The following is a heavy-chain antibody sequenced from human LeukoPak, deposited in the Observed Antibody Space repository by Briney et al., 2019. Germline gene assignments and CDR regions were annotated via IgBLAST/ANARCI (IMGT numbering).Heavy chain of an antibody. J-gene: IGHJ4*02. CDR3: AHNVARWQVEGEYFDY. CDR2: IYWNDDK. D-gene: IGHD6-19*01. CDR1: GFSLSGSAVG. V-gene: IGHV2-5*01. Sequence: GSGPTLVNPTQTLTLTCTFSGFSLSGSAVGVGWIRQPPGKALEWLALIYWNDDKRYRASLKNRLTITKDTAKNQVVLTMTNMDPVDTATYYCAHNVARWQVEGEYFDYWGQGTLVTVSS.